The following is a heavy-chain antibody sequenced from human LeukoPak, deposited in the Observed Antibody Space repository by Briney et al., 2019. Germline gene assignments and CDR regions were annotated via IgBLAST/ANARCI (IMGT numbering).Heavy chain of an antibody. J-gene: IGHJ4*02. Sequence: GGSLRLSCAASGFTFSDYYMNWIRQAPGKGLEWVSSISGGSRTINYADSVKGRFTISRDNAKNSLYLQMNSLRAEDTAAYYCARVVGSGNLDYWGQGTLVTVSP. V-gene: IGHV3-11*04. D-gene: IGHD6-19*01. CDR2: ISGGSRTI. CDR3: ARVVGSGNLDY. CDR1: GFTFSDYY.